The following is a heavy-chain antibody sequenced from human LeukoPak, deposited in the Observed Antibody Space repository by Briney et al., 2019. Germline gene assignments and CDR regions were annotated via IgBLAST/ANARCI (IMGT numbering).Heavy chain of an antibody. CDR2: IKQDGSEK. J-gene: IGHJ4*02. CDR3: AREVGATMAN. D-gene: IGHD1-26*01. V-gene: IGHV3-7*01. CDR1: GFTFTSYW. Sequence: PGGSLRLSCAVSGFTFTSYWMTWVRQAPGKGLKWVASIKQDGSEKYYVDSVKGRFTISRDNAKNSLSLQMNSLRAEDTAVYYCAREVGATMANWGQGTLVTVSS.